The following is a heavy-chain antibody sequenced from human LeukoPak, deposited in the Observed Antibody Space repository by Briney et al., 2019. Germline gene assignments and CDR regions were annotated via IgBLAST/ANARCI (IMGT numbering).Heavy chain of an antibody. V-gene: IGHV3-74*01. Sequence: GGSLRLSCAASGFIFSNSWMHWVRQAPGKGLMWVALIKGDGSERSYSDSVKGRFTISRDNSKNTLYLQMNSLRAEDTAVYYCAKGKVGAGLELDYWGQGTLVTVSS. CDR1: GFIFSNSW. D-gene: IGHD1-26*01. CDR2: IKGDGSER. CDR3: AKGKVGAGLELDY. J-gene: IGHJ4*02.